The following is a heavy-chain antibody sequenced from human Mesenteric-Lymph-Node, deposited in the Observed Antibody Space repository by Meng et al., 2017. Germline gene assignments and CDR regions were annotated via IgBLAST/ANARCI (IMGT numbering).Heavy chain of an antibody. V-gene: IGHV5-51*01. Sequence: GESLKISCKASGYTFSRYWIAWVRQMPGKGLEWMGIIYPGDSDTRYSPSFQGQVTISADKSISTAYLQWSSLKASDTAMYYCARHVYSSSINWFDPWGQGTLVTVSS. CDR3: ARHVYSSSINWFDP. CDR1: GYTFSRYW. J-gene: IGHJ5*02. D-gene: IGHD6-13*01. CDR2: IYPGDSDT.